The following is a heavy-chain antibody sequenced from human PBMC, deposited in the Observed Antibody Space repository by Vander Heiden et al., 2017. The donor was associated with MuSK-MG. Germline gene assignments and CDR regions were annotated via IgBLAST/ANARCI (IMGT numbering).Heavy chain of an antibody. V-gene: IGHV3-30-3*01. CDR3: ASPSRDYYDSSGYYYGY. CDR2: ISYDGSNK. D-gene: IGHD3-22*01. Sequence: SSYAMHWVRQAPGKGLEWVAVISYDGSNKYYADSVKGRFTISRDNSKNTLYLQMNSLRAEDTAVYYCASPSRDYYDSSGYYYGYWGQGTLVTVSS. CDR1: SSYA. J-gene: IGHJ4*02.